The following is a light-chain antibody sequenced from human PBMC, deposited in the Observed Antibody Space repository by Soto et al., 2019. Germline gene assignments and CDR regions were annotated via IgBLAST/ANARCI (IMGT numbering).Light chain of an antibody. CDR1: QSISSW. CDR2: STS. J-gene: IGKJ1*01. CDR3: QHYDRAPMWT. Sequence: TQSPSTLSASVGDRVTITCRASQSISSWLAWYQQKPGQAPRLLMYSTSIRATGIPDRFSGSGSGTDFTLTISRLDPEDFAVYYCQHYDRAPMWTFGQGTKVEIK. V-gene: IGKV3-20*01.